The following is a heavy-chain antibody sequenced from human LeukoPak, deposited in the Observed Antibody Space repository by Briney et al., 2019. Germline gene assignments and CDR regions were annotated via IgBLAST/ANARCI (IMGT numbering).Heavy chain of an antibody. V-gene: IGHV1-2*02. CDR3: ARDGRYYYDSSGYYSY. CDR2: INPNSGGT. D-gene: IGHD3-22*01. Sequence: ASVKDSCKASGYTLTGYHIHCVRQAPGQGREWMGWINPNSGGTNKAQKCQGRVHMTRDKSISTAYMELGSPRSDDTAVNYCARDGRYYYDSSGYYSYWGQGTLVTVSS. CDR1: GYTLTGYH. J-gene: IGHJ4*02.